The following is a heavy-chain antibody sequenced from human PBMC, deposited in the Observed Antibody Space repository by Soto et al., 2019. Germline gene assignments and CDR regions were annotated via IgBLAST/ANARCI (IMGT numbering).Heavy chain of an antibody. V-gene: IGHV3-7*01. CDR2: IQQDGSVQ. D-gene: IGHD1-26*01. Sequence: EVQLVESGGGLVQPGESLRLSCAASGFTFRTYWMTWVRQAPGKGLEWVANIQQDGSVQHYVDSVRGRFTISRDNAKNSLYLPMNSLRDEDTALYYCARDRSPDTTTNYYDALDFWGQGTMVTVSS. CDR1: GFTFRTYW. CDR3: ARDRSPDTTTNYYDALDF. J-gene: IGHJ3*01.